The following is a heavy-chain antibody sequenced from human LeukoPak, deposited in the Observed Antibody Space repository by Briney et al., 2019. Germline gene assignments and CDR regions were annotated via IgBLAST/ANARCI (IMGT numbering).Heavy chain of an antibody. Sequence: PGGPLRLSCAASGFSFSTYTLHWVRQAPGKGLEWVAVISSDGTIQDYADSVKARFTISRDNPKNTLFLQLNSLRVEDTAVYFCARGYNAGWFDYWGQGTLVTVSS. V-gene: IGHV3-30*04. J-gene: IGHJ4*02. CDR1: GFSFSTYT. CDR3: ARGYNAGWFDY. CDR2: ISSDGTIQ. D-gene: IGHD6-19*01.